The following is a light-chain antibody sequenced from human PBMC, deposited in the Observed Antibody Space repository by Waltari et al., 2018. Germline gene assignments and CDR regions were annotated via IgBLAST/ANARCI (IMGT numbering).Light chain of an antibody. J-gene: IGKJ2*01. V-gene: IGKV1-5*03. CDR3: QQRTIWPYT. CDR1: QSVSNW. Sequence: DIQLTQSPSTLPASVGDRVTITCRASQSVSNWLAWYQQKPGKAPKLLIYRASILESGVPSRFSGSGSGTEFTLTISSLQPEDFAVYYCQQRTIWPYTFGQGTKLEIK. CDR2: RAS.